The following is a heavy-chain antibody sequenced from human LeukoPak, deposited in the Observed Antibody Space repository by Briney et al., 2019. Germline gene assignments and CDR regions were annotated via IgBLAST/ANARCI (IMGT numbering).Heavy chain of an antibody. CDR2: MSYDGTNK. D-gene: IGHD6-13*01. CDR1: GFTFSSYA. Sequence: GRSLRLSCAASGFTFSSYAIHWVRQAPGKGLEWVAVMSYDGTNKYYADSVKGRFTISRDNSKNTLYLQMNSLRVEDTAVYYCARGYSSNPFYYWGQGTLVTVSS. J-gene: IGHJ4*02. V-gene: IGHV3-30*04. CDR3: ARGYSSNPFYY.